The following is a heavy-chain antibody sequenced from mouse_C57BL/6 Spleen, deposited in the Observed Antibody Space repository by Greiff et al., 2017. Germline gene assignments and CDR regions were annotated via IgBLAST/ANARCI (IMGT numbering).Heavy chain of an antibody. CDR3: ARGDSSGYGY. J-gene: IGHJ2*01. D-gene: IGHD3-2*02. CDR2: ISSGSSTI. CDR1: GFTFSDYG. V-gene: IGHV5-17*01. Sequence: DVHLVESGGGLVKPGGSLKLSCAASGFTFSDYGMHWVRQAPEKGLEWVAYISSGSSTIYYADTVKGRFTISSDNAKNTLFLQMTSLRSEDTAMYYCARGDSSGYGYWGQGTTLTVSS.